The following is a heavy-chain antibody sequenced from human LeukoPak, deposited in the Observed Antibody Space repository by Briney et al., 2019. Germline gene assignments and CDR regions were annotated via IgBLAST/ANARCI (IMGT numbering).Heavy chain of an antibody. Sequence: GGSLRLSCAASGFTFSDCSMHWVRLAPGKGLEWVAFIRYDGIGKSYADSVKGRFTVSRDNSKNTLFLQMNSLRTEDTAVYYCAREPGSTGAYDTWGQGTLVTVSS. CDR3: AREPGSTGAYDT. CDR2: IRYDGIGK. J-gene: IGHJ4*02. V-gene: IGHV3-30*02. D-gene: IGHD5-12*01. CDR1: GFTFSDCS.